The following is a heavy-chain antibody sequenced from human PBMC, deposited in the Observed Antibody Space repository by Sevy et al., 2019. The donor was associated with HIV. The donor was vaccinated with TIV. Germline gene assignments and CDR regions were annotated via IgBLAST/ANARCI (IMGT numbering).Heavy chain of an antibody. J-gene: IGHJ4*02. CDR1: GFTFSKYS. D-gene: IGHD2-8*01. Sequence: GGSLRLSCAASGFTFSKYSMSWVRQPPGKGLEWVSTLSFGCGEINYADSVKGRFTISRDNSKSSVYLQMNNPRPEDTAVYYCAREGCTKPHDYWRQGTLVTVSS. V-gene: IGHV3-23*01. CDR3: AREGCTKPHDY. CDR2: LSFGCGEI.